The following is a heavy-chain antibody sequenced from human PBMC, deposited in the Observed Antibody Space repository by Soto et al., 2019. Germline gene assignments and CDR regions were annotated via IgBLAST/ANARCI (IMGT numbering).Heavy chain of an antibody. CDR2: INHSGST. J-gene: IGHJ4*02. V-gene: IGHV4-34*01. D-gene: IGHD3-3*01. CDR1: GGSFSGYY. Sequence: SETLCLTCSVYGGSFSGYYWSWIRQPPGKGLEWIGEINHSGSTNYNPSLKSRDTKSVDTSKNKFSLKLSSVTAADTSVYYCAIRSLRFSLSPSPLIDYWGQGNLVTISS. CDR3: AIRSLRFSLSPSPLIDY.